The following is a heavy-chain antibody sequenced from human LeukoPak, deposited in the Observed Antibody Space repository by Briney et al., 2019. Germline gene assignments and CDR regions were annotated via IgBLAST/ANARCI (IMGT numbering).Heavy chain of an antibody. J-gene: IGHJ6*03. D-gene: IGHD2-2*01. Sequence: GGSLRLSCAASGFTFSSYSMNWVRQAPGKGLEWVSSISSSSSYIYYADSVKGRFTISRDNAKNSLYLQMNSLRAEDTAVYYCAKAVGYCSSTSCYDVGYYYYYMDVWGKGTTVTVSS. CDR3: AKAVGYCSSTSCYDVGYYYYYMDV. CDR2: ISSSSSYI. V-gene: IGHV3-21*04. CDR1: GFTFSSYS.